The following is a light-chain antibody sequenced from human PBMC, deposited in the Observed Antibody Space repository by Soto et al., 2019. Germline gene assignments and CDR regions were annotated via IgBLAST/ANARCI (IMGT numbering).Light chain of an antibody. Sequence: DSPMTQSAYSLSASVGDSVTLTCQASQDIDQFLNWFQQKPGKAPKLLIYDASNLETGVPSRFSGSGSGTDFTLTISSLRPEDIATYYCQQYLNVPLTFGQGALLEV. CDR3: QQYLNVPLT. V-gene: IGKV1-33*01. CDR2: DAS. J-gene: IGKJ5*01. CDR1: QDIDQF.